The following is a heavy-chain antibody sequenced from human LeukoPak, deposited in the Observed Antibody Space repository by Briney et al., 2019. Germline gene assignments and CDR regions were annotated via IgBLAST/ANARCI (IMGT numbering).Heavy chain of an antibody. CDR2: IYYSGST. Sequence: SETLSLTCTVSGGSISSSSYYWGWIRQPPGKGLEWIGSIYYSGSTYYNPSLKSRVTISVDTSKNQFSLKLSSVTAADTAVYYCARVRYDSSGYLDAFDIWGQGTMVTVSS. V-gene: IGHV4-39*07. CDR3: ARVRYDSSGYLDAFDI. D-gene: IGHD3-22*01. J-gene: IGHJ3*02. CDR1: GGSISSSSYY.